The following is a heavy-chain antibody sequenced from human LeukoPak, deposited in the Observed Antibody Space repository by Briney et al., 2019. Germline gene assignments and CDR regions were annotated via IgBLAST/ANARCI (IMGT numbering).Heavy chain of an antibody. V-gene: IGHV3-23*01. CDR3: ARDRGGSYYYWYFDL. CDR1: GFTFSSYA. Sequence: GGSLRLSCAASGFTFSSYAMSWVRQAPGKGLEWVSAISGSGGSTYYADSVKGRFTISRDNSKNTLYLQMNSLRAEDTAVYYCARDRGGSYYYWYFDLWGRGTLVTVSS. D-gene: IGHD1-26*01. J-gene: IGHJ2*01. CDR2: ISGSGGST.